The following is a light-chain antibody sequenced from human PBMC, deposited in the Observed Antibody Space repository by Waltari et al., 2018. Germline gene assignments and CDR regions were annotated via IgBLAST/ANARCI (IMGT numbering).Light chain of an antibody. Sequence: EIVLTQSPGTLSLSPWERATLPCRASQSVHGSSLSWDQRKPGQSPRLLIYDASTRATGIPDRFSGSGSGTDFTLTISRLEPEDFALYYCQQYANSPHTFGPGTRVDIQ. V-gene: IGKV3-20*01. CDR1: QSVHGSS. CDR3: QQYANSPHT. CDR2: DAS. J-gene: IGKJ3*01.